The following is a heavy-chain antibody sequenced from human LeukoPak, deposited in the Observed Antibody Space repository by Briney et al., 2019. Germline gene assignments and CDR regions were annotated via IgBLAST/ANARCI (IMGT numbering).Heavy chain of an antibody. CDR1: GGSISSHY. J-gene: IGHJ5*02. D-gene: IGHD2-2*01. Sequence: SETLSLTCTVSGGSISSHYWSWIRQPPGKGLEWIGYIYYSGSTNYNPSLKSRVTIPVDTSKNQFSLKLSSVTAADTAVYYCARGHCSSTSCYRNWFDPWGQGTLVTVSS. CDR2: IYYSGST. V-gene: IGHV4-59*11. CDR3: ARGHCSSTSCYRNWFDP.